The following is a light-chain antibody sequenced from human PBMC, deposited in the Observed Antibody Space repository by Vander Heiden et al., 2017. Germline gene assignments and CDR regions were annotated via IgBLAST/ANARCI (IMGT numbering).Light chain of an antibody. Sequence: QSVLTPPPSVSGAPGQRVTISCTGSSSNIGAGYHVHWYQQLPGTAPKLLIYGNSNRPSGVPDRFSGSKSGTSASLDITGLQAEDEADCYCQSYDSGLSGSVFGGGTKLTVL. V-gene: IGLV1-40*01. CDR2: GNS. CDR3: QSYDSGLSGSV. J-gene: IGLJ2*01. CDR1: SSNIGAGYH.